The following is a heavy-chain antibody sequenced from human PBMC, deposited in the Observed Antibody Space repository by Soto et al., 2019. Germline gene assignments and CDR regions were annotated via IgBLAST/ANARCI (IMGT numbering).Heavy chain of an antibody. D-gene: IGHD6-6*01. J-gene: IGHJ4*02. V-gene: IGHV4-39*01. Sequence: PSETLSLTCTVSCVSISSSSYYWGWIRQPPGKGLEWIGSIYYSGSTYYNPSLKSRVTISVDTSKNQFSLKLSSVTAADTAVYYCASEVSSSNGFDYWGQGTLVTVSS. CDR1: CVSISSSSYY. CDR2: IYYSGST. CDR3: ASEVSSSNGFDY.